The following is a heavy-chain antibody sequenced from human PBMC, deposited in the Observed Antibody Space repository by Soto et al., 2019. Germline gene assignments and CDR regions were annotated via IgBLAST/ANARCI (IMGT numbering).Heavy chain of an antibody. CDR2: ISGSSGIM. D-gene: IGHD1-26*01. Sequence: EVQLVESGGGLVQPGGSLRLSCAASGFTFSNYAMNWVRQAPGKGPEWVSYISGSSGIMHYADSVKGRFTISRDNAKNSRCLQMSGLRGDDTAVYYCARGQLPYWGQGTLVTVSS. J-gene: IGHJ4*02. CDR1: GFTFSNYA. CDR3: ARGQLPY. V-gene: IGHV3-48*01.